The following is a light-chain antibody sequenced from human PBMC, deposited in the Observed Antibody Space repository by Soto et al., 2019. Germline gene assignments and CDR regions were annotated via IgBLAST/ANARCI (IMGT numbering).Light chain of an antibody. CDR2: DAS. Sequence: DIQMTQAPSTLSASIGDRVIITCRASQSISHWLAWYQQKPGKAPKLLISDASILESGVPSRFSGSTSGTEFTLTISSLQPDDFATYYCQQYHTYRTFGQGTKVETK. CDR3: QQYHTYRT. J-gene: IGKJ1*01. V-gene: IGKV1-5*01. CDR1: QSISHW.